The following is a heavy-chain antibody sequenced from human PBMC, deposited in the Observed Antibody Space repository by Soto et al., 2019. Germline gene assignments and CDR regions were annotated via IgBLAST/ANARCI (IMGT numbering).Heavy chain of an antibody. V-gene: IGHV3-21*01. J-gene: IGHJ4*02. CDR2: ISSSSSYI. Sequence: EVQLVESGGGLVKPGGSLRLSCAASGFTFSSYSMNWVRQAPGKGLEWVSSISSSSSYIYYADSLKGRFTISRDNAKNSLYLQMNSLSAEDTGVYYCGSDWYYGDCASYYFGYWGQGTLVTVSS. CDR3: GSDWYYGDCASYYFGY. D-gene: IGHD4-17*01. CDR1: GFTFSSYS.